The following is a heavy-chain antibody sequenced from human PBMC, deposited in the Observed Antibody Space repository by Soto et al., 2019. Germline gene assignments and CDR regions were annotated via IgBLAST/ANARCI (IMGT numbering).Heavy chain of an antibody. CDR3: ARVGDCSGGSCYSLDY. Sequence: GGSLRLSCAASGFTFSSYSMNWVRQAPGKGLEWVSSISSSSSYIYYADSVKGRFTISRDNAKNSLYLQMNSLRAEDTAVYYCARVGDCSGGSCYSLDYWGQGTLVTVSS. CDR2: ISSSSSYI. V-gene: IGHV3-21*01. CDR1: GFTFSSYS. J-gene: IGHJ4*02. D-gene: IGHD2-15*01.